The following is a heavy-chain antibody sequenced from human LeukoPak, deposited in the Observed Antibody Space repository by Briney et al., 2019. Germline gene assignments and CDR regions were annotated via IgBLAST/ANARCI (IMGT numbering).Heavy chain of an antibody. Sequence: PSETLSLTCTVSGYSISSGYYWGWIRQPPGKGLEWIGSIYHSGSTYYNPSLKSRVTISVDTSKNQFSLKLSSVTAADTAVYYCARAFWSGPYYYYYYYMDVWGKGTTVTVSS. V-gene: IGHV4-38-2*02. J-gene: IGHJ6*03. D-gene: IGHD3-3*01. CDR1: GYSISSGYY. CDR2: IYHSGST. CDR3: ARAFWSGPYYYYYYYMDV.